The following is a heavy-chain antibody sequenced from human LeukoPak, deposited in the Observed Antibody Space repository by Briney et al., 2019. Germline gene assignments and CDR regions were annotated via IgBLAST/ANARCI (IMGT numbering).Heavy chain of an antibody. CDR2: ISSSNSYI. CDR1: GFTFSSYG. Sequence: PGGSLRLSCAASGFTFSSYGMNWVRQAPGKGLEWVSSISSSNSYIYYADSVKGRFTISRDNAKSSLYLQMNSLRAEDTAVYYCARGPPFDYWGQGTLVTVSS. V-gene: IGHV3-21*01. CDR3: ARGPPFDY. J-gene: IGHJ4*02.